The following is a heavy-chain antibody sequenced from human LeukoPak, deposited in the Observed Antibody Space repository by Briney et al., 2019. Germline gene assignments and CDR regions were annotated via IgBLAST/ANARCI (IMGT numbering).Heavy chain of an antibody. Sequence: ASVKVSCKASGYTFSSYAMHWVRQAPGQSLGWRGWSNAGNGNTRYSQEFQGRVTITMDTSASPAFMELSSLRSEDMAVYYCARGFQGAFDYWGQGTLVTVTA. CDR2: SNAGNGNT. CDR3: ARGFQGAFDY. D-gene: IGHD3-16*01. V-gene: IGHV1-3*02. J-gene: IGHJ4*02. CDR1: GYTFSSYA.